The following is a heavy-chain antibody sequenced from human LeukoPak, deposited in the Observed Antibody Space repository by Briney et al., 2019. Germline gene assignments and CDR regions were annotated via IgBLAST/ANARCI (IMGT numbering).Heavy chain of an antibody. CDR3: ARGRRYYGSGSYFLIDY. Sequence: GGSLRLSCAASGFTFSSYSMNWVRQAPGKGLEWVSSISSSSSYIYYADSVKGRFTISRDNAKNSLYLQMNSLRAEDTALYYCARGRRYYGSGSYFLIDYWGQGTLVTVSS. CDR1: GFTFSSYS. V-gene: IGHV3-21*04. J-gene: IGHJ4*02. D-gene: IGHD3-10*01. CDR2: ISSSSSYI.